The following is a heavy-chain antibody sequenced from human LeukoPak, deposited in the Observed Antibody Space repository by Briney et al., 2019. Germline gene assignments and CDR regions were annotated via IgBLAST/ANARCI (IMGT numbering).Heavy chain of an antibody. V-gene: IGHV3-7*01. CDR3: ARDGYYDSSAIDY. CDR1: GFRFSTYL. D-gene: IGHD3-22*01. J-gene: IGHJ4*02. Sequence: GGSLRLSCAASGFRFSTYLMNWVRQAPGKGLEWVATIKQDGSEKYYVDSVEGRFTISRDNAENSLYLQMIALRAEDTAVYYCARDGYYDSSAIDYWGQGTLATVSS. CDR2: IKQDGSEK.